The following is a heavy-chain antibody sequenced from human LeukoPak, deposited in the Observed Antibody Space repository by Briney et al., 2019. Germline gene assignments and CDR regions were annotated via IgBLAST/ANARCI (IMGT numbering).Heavy chain of an antibody. CDR3: ARGNTAMAPPYYYYYMDV. V-gene: IGHV4-59*01. Sequence: SETLSLTCTVSGGSISSYYWSWIRQPPGKGLEWIGYIYYSGSTNYNPSLKSRVTISVETSKKQFSLKVSSVTAADTAVYYCARGNTAMAPPYYYYYMDVWGKGTTVTVSS. CDR1: GGSISSYY. D-gene: IGHD5-18*01. CDR2: IYYSGST. J-gene: IGHJ6*03.